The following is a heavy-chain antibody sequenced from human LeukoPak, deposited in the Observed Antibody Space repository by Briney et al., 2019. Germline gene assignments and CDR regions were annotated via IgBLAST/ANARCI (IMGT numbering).Heavy chain of an antibody. CDR1: GFTFSNYS. Sequence: GGSLRLSCAASGFTFSNYSMNWVRQAPGKGLEWVSYISSRSRTIYYADSVRGRFTISRDKAKNSLYLQMNSLRAENTAMYYCARETYYYDSSGYYYPGGFDYWGQGTLVTVSS. J-gene: IGHJ4*02. V-gene: IGHV3-48*01. D-gene: IGHD3-22*01. CDR2: ISSRSRTI. CDR3: ARETYYYDSSGYYYPGGFDY.